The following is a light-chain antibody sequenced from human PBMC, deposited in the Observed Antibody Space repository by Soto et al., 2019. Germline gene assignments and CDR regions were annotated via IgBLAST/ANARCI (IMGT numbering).Light chain of an antibody. CDR1: SSDVGGYDY. CDR3: RSYVGTNSYV. J-gene: IGLJ1*01. Sequence: QSVLTQPPSASGSPGQSVTISCTGTSSDVGGYDYVSWYKQHPGKAPKLMIYEVSKRPSGVPDRFSGSKSGNTAALTVSGLQAEDEADYYCRSYVGTNSYVFGTGTKVTVL. V-gene: IGLV2-8*01. CDR2: EVS.